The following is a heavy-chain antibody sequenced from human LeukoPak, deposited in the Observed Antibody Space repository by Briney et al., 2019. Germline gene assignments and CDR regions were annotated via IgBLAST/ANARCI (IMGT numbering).Heavy chain of an antibody. D-gene: IGHD3-16*02. CDR3: AKDAPSYDYVWGSYRLNHDAFDI. J-gene: IGHJ3*02. CDR2: ISGSGGST. CDR1: GFTFSSYA. Sequence: GGSLRLSCAASGFTFSSYAMSWVRQAPGKGLEWVSAISGSGGSTYYADSVKGRFTISRDNSKNTLYLQMNSLRAEDTAVYYCAKDAPSYDYVWGSYRLNHDAFDIWGQGTMVTVSS. V-gene: IGHV3-23*01.